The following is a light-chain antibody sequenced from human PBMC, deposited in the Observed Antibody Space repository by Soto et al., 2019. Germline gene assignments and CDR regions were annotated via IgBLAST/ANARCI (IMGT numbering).Light chain of an antibody. V-gene: IGKV1-33*01. CDR1: QDITNY. CDR3: QQYGSVFT. J-gene: IGKJ5*01. CDR2: GAS. Sequence: DIQMTQSPSSLSASVGDRVTITCQASQDITNYLNWYQQKPGKAPNLLIYGASNLETGVPSRFSGSGSGTDFTFTISSLQAEDIGTYFCQQYGSVFTFGQGTRLEIK.